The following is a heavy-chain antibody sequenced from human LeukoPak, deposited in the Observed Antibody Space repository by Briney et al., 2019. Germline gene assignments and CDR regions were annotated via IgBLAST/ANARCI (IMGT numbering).Heavy chain of an antibody. V-gene: IGHV3-30*02. CDR2: IQYDGSNK. D-gene: IGHD3-10*01. CDR1: EFTFSNYA. Sequence: GGSLRLSCAASEFTFSNYAMNWVRQAPGKGLEWVTFIQYDGSNKYYADSVKGRFTISRDNSKNTLYLQMNSLRAEDTAVYYCAKDYGSGTYAYDYWGQGSLVTVSS. CDR3: AKDYGSGTYAYDY. J-gene: IGHJ4*02.